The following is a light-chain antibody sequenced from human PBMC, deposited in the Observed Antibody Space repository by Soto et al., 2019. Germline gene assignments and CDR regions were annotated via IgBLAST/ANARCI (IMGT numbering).Light chain of an antibody. Sequence: EIVLTQSPATLSVSPGERATLSCRASQYVHTHLAWYQQKTGQAPRLLIYGASTRATGIPARFSGSGSGTDFTLTIGSLQTEDFAVDYCQQYDSWPLTFGQGTRLEIK. CDR2: GAS. CDR1: QYVHTH. CDR3: QQYDSWPLT. J-gene: IGKJ5*01. V-gene: IGKV3-15*01.